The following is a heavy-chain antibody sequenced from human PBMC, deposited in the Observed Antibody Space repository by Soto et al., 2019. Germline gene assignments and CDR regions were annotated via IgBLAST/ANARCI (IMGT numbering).Heavy chain of an antibody. CDR3: ARHEGRGYSYDYRSPGYSWFDP. D-gene: IGHD5-18*01. J-gene: IGHJ5*02. CDR1: GYSFTSYW. CDR2: IDPSDAYT. V-gene: IGHV5-10-1*01. Sequence: GESLKISCKASGYSFTSYWISWVRQTPGKGLEWMGRIDPSDAYTNYSPAFQGHVTFSVDKSIFTAYPQWSSLEASDTAIYYCARHEGRGYSYDYRSPGYSWFDPWGQGTLVTVSS.